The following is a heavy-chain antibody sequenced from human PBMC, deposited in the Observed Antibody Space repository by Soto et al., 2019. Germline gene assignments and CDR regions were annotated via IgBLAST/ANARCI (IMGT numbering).Heavy chain of an antibody. CDR1: GFTFDDNT. CDR3: AKDTGHTSRWLDY. J-gene: IGHJ4*02. Sequence: EVQLVESGGVVVQPGGSLRLSCAASGFTFDDNTMHWVRQAPGKGLEWVSLISWDGGSTYYADSVKGRFTISRDNSKNSLYLQMNSLATDDTALYYCAKDTGHTSRWLDYWGQGTLVTVSS. CDR2: ISWDGGST. V-gene: IGHV3-43*01. D-gene: IGHD6-13*01.